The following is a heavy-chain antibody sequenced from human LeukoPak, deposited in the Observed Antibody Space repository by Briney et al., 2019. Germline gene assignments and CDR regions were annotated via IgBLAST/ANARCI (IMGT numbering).Heavy chain of an antibody. D-gene: IGHD3-16*02. CDR2: ISYDGSNK. CDR3: ASQLRLGELSTLDY. V-gene: IGHV3-30*03. J-gene: IGHJ4*02. CDR1: GFTFSSYG. Sequence: GGTLRLSCAASGFTFSSYGMHWVRQAPGKGLEWVAVISYDGSNKYYADSVKGRFTISRDNSKNTLYLQMNSLRAEDTAVYYCASQLRLGELSTLDYWGQGTLVTVSS.